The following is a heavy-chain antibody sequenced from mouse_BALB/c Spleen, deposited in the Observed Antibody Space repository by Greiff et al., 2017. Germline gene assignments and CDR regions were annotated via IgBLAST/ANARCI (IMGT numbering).Heavy chain of an antibody. Sequence: QVQLQQSGPGLVAPSQSLSITCTVSGFSLTGYGVNWVRQPPGKGLEWLGMIWGDGSTDYNSALKSRLSISKDNSKSQVFLKMNSLQTDDTARYYCASLYDYWYFDVWGAGTTVTVSS. D-gene: IGHD2-3*01. CDR1: GFSLTGYG. CDR2: IWGDGST. J-gene: IGHJ1*01. CDR3: ASLYDYWYFDV. V-gene: IGHV2-6-7*01.